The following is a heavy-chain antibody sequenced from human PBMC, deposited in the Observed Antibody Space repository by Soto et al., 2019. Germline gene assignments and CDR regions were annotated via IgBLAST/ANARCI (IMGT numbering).Heavy chain of an antibody. CDR3: ASLPLSYWGGYYYYGMDV. J-gene: IGHJ6*02. V-gene: IGHV1-69*01. CDR2: IIPIFGTA. D-gene: IGHD1-26*01. CDR1: GGTFSGYA. Sequence: QVQLVQSGAEVKKPGSSVKVSCKASGGTFSGYAISWVRQAPGQGLEWMGGIIPIFGTANYAQKFQGRVTITADESTSTAYMELSSLRSEDTAVYYCASLPLSYWGGYYYYGMDVWGQGTTVTVSS.